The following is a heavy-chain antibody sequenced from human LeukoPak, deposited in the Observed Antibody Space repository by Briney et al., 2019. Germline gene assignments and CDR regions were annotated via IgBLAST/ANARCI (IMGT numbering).Heavy chain of an antibody. Sequence: SVKVSCKGAGGTFSSYAISWVRQAPGQGLEWMGGIIPIFGTANYAQKFQGRVTITADQSTSTAYMELSSLTSGDTAVYYCAKARATIVSDAFDIWGQGTMVTVSS. CDR2: IIPIFGTA. D-gene: IGHD1-26*01. V-gene: IGHV1-69*13. CDR3: AKARATIVSDAFDI. CDR1: GGTFSSYA. J-gene: IGHJ3*02.